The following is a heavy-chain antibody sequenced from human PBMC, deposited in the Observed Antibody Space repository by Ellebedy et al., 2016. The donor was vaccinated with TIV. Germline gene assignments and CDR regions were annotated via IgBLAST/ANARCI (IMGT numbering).Heavy chain of an antibody. CDR2: INPKSGGT. D-gene: IGHD2-2*01. J-gene: IGHJ6*02. V-gene: IGHV1-2*02. CDR1: GYTFTSYG. Sequence: AASVKVSCKASGYTFTSYGISWVRQAPGQGLEWMGWINPKSGGTNYPQKFQGGVTMTRDTSISTAYMEMSRLRSDDTAVYYCARDGDQEEIVAVPAASGGMDVWGQGTTVTVSS. CDR3: ARDGDQEEIVAVPAASGGMDV.